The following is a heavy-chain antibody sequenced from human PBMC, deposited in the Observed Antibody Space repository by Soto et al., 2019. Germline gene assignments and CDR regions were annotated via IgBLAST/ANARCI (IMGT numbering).Heavy chain of an antibody. J-gene: IGHJ3*02. Sequence: GGSLRLSCAASGFTFSSYGMHWVRQAPGKGLEWVAGISYDGSNKYYADSVKGRFTISRDNSKNTLYLQMNSLRAEDTAVYYCAKLIAAAGAFDIWGQGTMVTVSS. D-gene: IGHD6-13*01. CDR3: AKLIAAAGAFDI. V-gene: IGHV3-30*18. CDR2: ISYDGSNK. CDR1: GFTFSSYG.